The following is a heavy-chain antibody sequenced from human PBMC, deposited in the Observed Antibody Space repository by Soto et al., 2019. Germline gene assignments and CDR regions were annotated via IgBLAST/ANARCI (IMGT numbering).Heavy chain of an antibody. CDR1: GLNFSNHW. J-gene: IGHJ3*02. Sequence: PVGSLRLSCTASGLNFSNHWMSWVRQAPGKGLEWVSAISGSGGSTYYADSVKGRFTISRDNSKNTLYLQMNSLRAEDTAVYYCAKGRSTSRRAFDIWGQGTMVTVSS. CDR3: AKGRSTSRRAFDI. V-gene: IGHV3-23*01. D-gene: IGHD3-16*01. CDR2: ISGSGGST.